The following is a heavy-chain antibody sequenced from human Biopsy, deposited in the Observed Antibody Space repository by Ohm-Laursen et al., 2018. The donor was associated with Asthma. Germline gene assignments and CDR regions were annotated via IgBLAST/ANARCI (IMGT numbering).Heavy chain of an antibody. CDR2: IYYSGET. V-gene: IGHV4-31*01. Sequence: SQTLSLNCTVSGASITTSPSYWSWLRLLPGKGLEWIGCIYYSGETFFNPSLKNPLFMSLDSSKNQFSLKMTSVTVADTAVYFCARNLPGYTYGPFEDWGQGTLVTVSS. CDR1: GASITTSPSY. CDR3: ARNLPGYTYGPFED. J-gene: IGHJ4*02. D-gene: IGHD5-18*01.